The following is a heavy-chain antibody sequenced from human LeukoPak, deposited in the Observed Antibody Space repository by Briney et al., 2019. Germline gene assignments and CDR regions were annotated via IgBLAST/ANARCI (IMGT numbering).Heavy chain of an antibody. Sequence: PGGSLRLSCAASGFTFSSYWMHWVRQAPGKGLVWVSRINSDGSSTSYADSVKGRFTISRDNAKNTLYLQMDSLRAEDTAVYYCSTGSGHAFDIWGQGTMVTVSS. CDR1: GFTFSSYW. D-gene: IGHD3-10*01. CDR3: STGSGHAFDI. CDR2: INSDGSST. J-gene: IGHJ3*02. V-gene: IGHV3-74*01.